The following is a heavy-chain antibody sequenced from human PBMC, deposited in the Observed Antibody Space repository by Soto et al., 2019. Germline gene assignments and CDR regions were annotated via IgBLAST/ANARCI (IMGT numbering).Heavy chain of an antibody. J-gene: IGHJ6*02. CDR2: ISSSSTI. V-gene: IGHV3-48*02. D-gene: IGHD2-2*01. CDR1: GFTFSSYS. Sequence: GGSLSLSCAASGFTFSSYSMNWIRQAQGKGLQLVSYISSSSTICYEDSVTVRFTISRDNAKNSLYLQMNSLRDEDTAVYYCASYCSITSCYGMDVWGQGTTVTVSS. CDR3: ASYCSITSCYGMDV.